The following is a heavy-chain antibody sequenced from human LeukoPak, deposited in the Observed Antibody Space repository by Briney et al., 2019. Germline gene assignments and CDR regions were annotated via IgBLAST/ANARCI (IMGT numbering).Heavy chain of an antibody. J-gene: IGHJ4*02. Sequence: PGRSLRLSCAASGFTFSSYGMHWVRQAPGKGLEWVAVISYDGSNKYYADSVKGRFTISRDNSKNTLYLQMNSLRAEDTAVYYCAIATGDYWGQGTLVTVSS. CDR3: AIATGDY. V-gene: IGHV3-30*03. D-gene: IGHD4-17*01. CDR1: GFTFSSYG. CDR2: ISYDGSNK.